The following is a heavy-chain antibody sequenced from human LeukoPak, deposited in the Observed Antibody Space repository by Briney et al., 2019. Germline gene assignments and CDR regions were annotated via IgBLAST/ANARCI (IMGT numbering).Heavy chain of an antibody. J-gene: IGHJ6*02. CDR3: ASPYCSSTSRLYYYYGMDV. D-gene: IGHD2-2*01. Sequence: GASVKVSCKASGGTFSSYAISWVRQAPGQRLEWMGWINAGNGNTKYSQKFQGRVTITRDTSASTAYMELSSLRSEDTAVYYCASPYCSSTSRLYYYYGMDVWGQGTTVTVSS. CDR1: GGTFSSYA. V-gene: IGHV1-3*01. CDR2: INAGNGNT.